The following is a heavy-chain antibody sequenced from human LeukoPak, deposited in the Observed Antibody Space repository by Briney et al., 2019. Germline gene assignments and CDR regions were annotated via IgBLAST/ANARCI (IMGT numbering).Heavy chain of an antibody. Sequence: QPGRSLRLSCAASGFTFSSYAMHWVRQAPGKGLEWVAVISYDGSNNYYADSVKGRFTISRDNSKSTLYLQRSRLRAEDTAVYYWARGTSARLLEGPDYWGQGTLVTVSS. D-gene: IGHD6-6*01. CDR2: ISYDGSNN. CDR1: GFTFSSYA. V-gene: IGHV3-30-3*01. CDR3: ARGTSARLLEGPDY. J-gene: IGHJ4*02.